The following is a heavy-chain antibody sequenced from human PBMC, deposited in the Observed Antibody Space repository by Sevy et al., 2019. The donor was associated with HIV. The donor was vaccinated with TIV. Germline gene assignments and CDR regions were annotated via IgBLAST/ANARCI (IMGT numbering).Heavy chain of an antibody. CDR3: ARDQHDYAGNIRTGWFDP. J-gene: IGHJ5*02. CDR2: ISYDGNNK. V-gene: IGHV3-30-3*01. D-gene: IGHD4-17*01. CDR1: GVTFSSYA. Sequence: GGSLRLSCAASGVTFSSYAMHWVHQAPGKGLEWVAVISYDGNNKYYADSVKGRFTISRDNSKKTVYLQMNSLRVEDTAVYYCARDQHDYAGNIRTGWFDPWGQGALVTVSS.